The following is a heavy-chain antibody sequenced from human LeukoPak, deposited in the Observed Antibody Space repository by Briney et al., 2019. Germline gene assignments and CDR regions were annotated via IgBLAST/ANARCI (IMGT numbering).Heavy chain of an antibody. J-gene: IGHJ4*02. CDR2: INHSGST. CDR1: GVSFSGYY. CDR3: ARGTSIVLMVYAPYYFDY. V-gene: IGHV4-34*01. Sequence: SETLSLTCAVYGVSFSGYYWSWIRQPPGKGLEWIGEINHSGSTNYNPSLKSRVTISVDTSKNQFSLKLSSVTAADTAVYYCARGTSIVLMVYAPYYFDYWGQGTLVTVSS. D-gene: IGHD2-8*01.